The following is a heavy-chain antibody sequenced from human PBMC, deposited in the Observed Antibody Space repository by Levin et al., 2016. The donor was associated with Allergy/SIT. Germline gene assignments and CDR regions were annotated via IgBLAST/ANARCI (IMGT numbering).Heavy chain of an antibody. CDR3: ARGSSWYRNYDDYYYYGMDV. Sequence: SETLSFTCTVSGGSISSYYWSWIRQPPGKGLEWIGYIYYSGSTNYNPSLKSRVTISVDTSKNQFSLKLSSVTAADTAVYYCARGSSWYRNYDDYYYYGMDVWGQGTTVTVSS. CDR1: GGSISSYY. J-gene: IGHJ6*02. CDR2: IYYSGST. V-gene: IGHV4-59*01. D-gene: IGHD6-13*01.